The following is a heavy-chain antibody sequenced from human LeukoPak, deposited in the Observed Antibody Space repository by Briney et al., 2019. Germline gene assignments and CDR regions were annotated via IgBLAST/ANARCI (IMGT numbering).Heavy chain of an antibody. CDR2: IHPEGNEK. J-gene: IGHJ4*02. CDR1: GFSFTNFW. Sequence: TGGSLRLSCAVSGFSFTNFWMSWVRQAPGRGLEWVANIHPEGNEKYHVESVKGRFTISRDNTKNLLFLQMHGLRVEDTAVYYCARGDAFSGDHWGQGTLVTVSS. CDR3: ARGDAFSGDH. V-gene: IGHV3-7*04.